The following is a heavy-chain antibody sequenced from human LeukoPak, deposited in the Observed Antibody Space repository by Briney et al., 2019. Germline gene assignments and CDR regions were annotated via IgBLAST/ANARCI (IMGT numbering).Heavy chain of an antibody. V-gene: IGHV1-46*01. CDR2: INPSGVST. Sequence: ASVKVSCKASGYTFTSYYMHWVRQAPGQGLEWMGIINPSGVSTSYAQKFQGRVTMTKDTSPSTVYMELSSLRSEDTAVYYCAREKMATIRHCGMDVWGQGTTVTVSS. J-gene: IGHJ6*02. CDR3: AREKMATIRHCGMDV. CDR1: GYTFTSYY. D-gene: IGHD5-24*01.